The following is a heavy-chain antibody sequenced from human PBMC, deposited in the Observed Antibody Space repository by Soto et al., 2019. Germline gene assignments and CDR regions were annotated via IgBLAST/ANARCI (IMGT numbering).Heavy chain of an antibody. V-gene: IGHV1-69*06. J-gene: IGHJ4*02. Sequence: SVKVSCKASGGTFSSYAISWVRHAPGQGLEWMGGTIPIFGTANYAQKFQGRVTITADKSTSTAYMELSSLRSEDTAVYYCARDLLHCSGGRCYARYYYDSSGYYYGLRYWGQGTLVTVSS. CDR1: GGTFSSYA. D-gene: IGHD3-22*01. CDR2: TIPIFGTA. CDR3: ARDLLHCSGGRCYARYYYDSSGYYYGLRY.